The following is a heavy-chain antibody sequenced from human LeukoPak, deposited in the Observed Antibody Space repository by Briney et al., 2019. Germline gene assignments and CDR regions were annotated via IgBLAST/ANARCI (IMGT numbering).Heavy chain of an antibody. D-gene: IGHD3-3*01. V-gene: IGHV1-24*01. CDR3: ATGPNYDFWSGYYPLDY. CDR2: FDPEDGET. J-gene: IGHJ4*02. CDR1: GYTLTELS. Sequence: ASVKVSCKVSGYTLTELSMHWVRQAPGKGLEWMGGFDPEDGETIYAQKFQGRVTMTEATSTGTAYMELSSLRSEDTAVYYCATGPNYDFWSGYYPLDYWGQGTLVTVSS.